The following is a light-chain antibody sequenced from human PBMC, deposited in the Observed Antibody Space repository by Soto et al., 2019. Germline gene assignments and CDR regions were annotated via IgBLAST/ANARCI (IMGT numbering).Light chain of an antibody. V-gene: IGLV2-11*01. CDR2: EDT. CDR3: CSYAGSRTFV. Sequence: QSALTQSRSVSGSPGQSVTISCTGTTGDVGGYNFVSWYQQHPGKAPRLIIYEDTKRPSGISHRFSGSKSDNTASLTISGLRAEDEAHYHCCSYAGSRTFVFGGGTKLTVL. CDR1: TGDVGGYNF. J-gene: IGLJ3*02.